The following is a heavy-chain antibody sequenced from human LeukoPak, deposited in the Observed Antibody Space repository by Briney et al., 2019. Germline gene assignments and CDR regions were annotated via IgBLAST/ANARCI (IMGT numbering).Heavy chain of an antibody. V-gene: IGHV3-23*01. CDR3: ASGRSFDY. D-gene: IGHD1-14*01. J-gene: IGHJ4*02. CDR2: ISGSGGST. Sequence: GSLRLSCVASGFKFSDYGMHWVRQAPGKGLEWVSAISGSGGSTYYADSVKGRFTISRDNSKNTLYLQMNSLRAEDTAVYYCASGRSFDYWGQGTLVTVSS. CDR1: GFKFSDYG.